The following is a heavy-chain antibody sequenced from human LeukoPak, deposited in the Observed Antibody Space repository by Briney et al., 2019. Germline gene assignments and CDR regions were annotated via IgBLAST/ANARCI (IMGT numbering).Heavy chain of an antibody. J-gene: IGHJ5*02. CDR3: ARGGEIVVVVAATSWSDP. D-gene: IGHD2-15*01. CDR2: ISYDGSNK. Sequence: GGSLRLSCAASGFTFSSYAMHWVRQAPGKGLEWVAVISYDGSNKYYADSVKGRFTISRDNSKNTLYLQMNSLRAEDTAVYYCARGGEIVVVVAATSWSDPWGQGTLVTVSS. V-gene: IGHV3-30*04. CDR1: GFTFSSYA.